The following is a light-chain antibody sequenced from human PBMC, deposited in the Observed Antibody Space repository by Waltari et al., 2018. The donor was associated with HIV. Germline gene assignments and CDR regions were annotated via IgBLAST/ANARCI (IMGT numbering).Light chain of an antibody. CDR2: YSS. V-gene: IGKV3-15*01. CDR1: QTVNTN. J-gene: IGKJ1*01. Sequence: MTQSPATLSASLGDRVTLSCWAGQTVNTNFAWYQQRPGQSPRLLIFYSSTRATGVPDRFSGSGSGTEFTLTINSLQTDDVGVYYCQQYDDWPWTFGQGTKVEV. CDR3: QQYDDWPWT.